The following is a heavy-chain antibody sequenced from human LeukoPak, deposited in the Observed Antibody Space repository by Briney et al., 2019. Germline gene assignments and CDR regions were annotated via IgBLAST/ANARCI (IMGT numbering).Heavy chain of an antibody. D-gene: IGHD5-12*01. CDR3: AKDSGYDWAYFDY. CDR1: GFTFSDYY. Sequence: KTGGSLRLSCAASGFTFSDYYMSWIRQAPGKGLEWVSYISSSGSTIYYADSVKGRFTISRDNAKNSLYLQMNSLRAEDTAVYYCAKDSGYDWAYFDYWGQGTLVTVPS. V-gene: IGHV3-11*01. J-gene: IGHJ4*02. CDR2: ISSSGSTI.